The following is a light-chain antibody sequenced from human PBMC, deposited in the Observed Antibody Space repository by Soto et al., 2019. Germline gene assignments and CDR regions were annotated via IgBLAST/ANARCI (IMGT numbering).Light chain of an antibody. V-gene: IGKV3-20*01. CDR3: QQYANSPIT. Sequence: EIVLTQSPGTLSLSPGERATLSCRANQSVSNNYIAWYQQKSGQAPRLLIYGVSSRTSGIPDRFFGSGSGTDFTLTINRLEPEDFAVYYCQQYANSPITFGQGTKVDIK. CDR1: QSVSNNY. J-gene: IGKJ1*01. CDR2: GVS.